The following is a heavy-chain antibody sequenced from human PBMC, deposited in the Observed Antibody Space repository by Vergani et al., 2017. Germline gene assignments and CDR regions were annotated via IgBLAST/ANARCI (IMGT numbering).Heavy chain of an antibody. Sequence: EVQLVETGGGLIQPGGSLRLSCAASGFTVSSNYMSWVRQAPGKGLEWVSVIYSGGSTYYADSVKGRFTISRDNSNNTLYLQMNSLRAEDTAVYYCARVPINDFLFDYWGQGTLVTVSS. CDR3: ARVPINDFLFDY. CDR1: GFTVSSNY. J-gene: IGHJ4*02. V-gene: IGHV3-53*02. D-gene: IGHD2-2*01. CDR2: IYSGGST.